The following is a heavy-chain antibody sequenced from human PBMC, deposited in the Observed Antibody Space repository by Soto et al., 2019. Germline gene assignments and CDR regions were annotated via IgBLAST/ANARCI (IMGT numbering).Heavy chain of an antibody. D-gene: IGHD3-22*01. J-gene: IGHJ5*02. CDR2: IYYSGSI. V-gene: IGHV4-59*01. CDR3: ARGSPNYYDSGAYWANWFDP. CDR1: GASISGYY. Sequence: SETLSLTXTVSGASISGYYWSWIRQPPGKGLEWIGYIYYSGSINYNPSLKSRGTISVDTSKNQLSLKLSSVTAADTAVYYCARGSPNYYDSGAYWANWFDPWGQGTLVTVSS.